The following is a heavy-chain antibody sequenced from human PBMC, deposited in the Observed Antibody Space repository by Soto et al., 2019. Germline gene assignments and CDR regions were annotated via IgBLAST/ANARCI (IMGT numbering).Heavy chain of an antibody. CDR1: GGSVNNGNYY. V-gene: IGHV4-61*01. D-gene: IGHD2-8*01. J-gene: IGHJ5*02. CDR3: ARDPGVGLSARWFDP. Sequence: QVQLQESGPGLVKPSETLTLTCTVSGGSVNNGNYYWSWIRQPPGKGLEWIGHIYYSGSTHYNPSLKSRVIISIDTSKKQFSLKLSSVTAADTAVYFCARDPGVGLSARWFDPWGQGALVTVSS. CDR2: IYYSGST.